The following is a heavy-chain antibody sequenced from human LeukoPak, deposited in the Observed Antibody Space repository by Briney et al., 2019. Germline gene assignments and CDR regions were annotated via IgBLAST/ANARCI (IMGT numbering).Heavy chain of an antibody. CDR2: MSPSGTT. J-gene: IGHJ6*02. CDR1: GDSVSSGNYY. CDR3: ARAFVDGTYGMDV. Sequence: PSETLSLTCTVSGDSVSSGNYYLSWIRQPPGKGLDWITYMSPSGTTKYNPSLKSRVTTSVDTSRTQFSLRLSSVTAADTAVYYCARAFVDGTYGMDVWGQGTTVTVSS. V-gene: IGHV4-61*01.